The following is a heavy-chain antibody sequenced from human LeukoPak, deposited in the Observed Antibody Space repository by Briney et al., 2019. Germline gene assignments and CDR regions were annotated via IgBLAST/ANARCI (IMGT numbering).Heavy chain of an antibody. CDR1: GCTFSSYA. V-gene: IGHV3-23*01. CDR3: AKTPDIVVVTAITGSFDY. CDR2: ISGSGGST. J-gene: IGHJ4*02. Sequence: EALTLSCAASGCTFSSYALSWLRQAPGKELEGVSAISGSGGSTYYADSVTGRFTISRDNSKNTLYLQMNSLRAEDTAVYYCAKTPDIVVVTAITGSFDYWGQGTLVTVSS. D-gene: IGHD2-21*02.